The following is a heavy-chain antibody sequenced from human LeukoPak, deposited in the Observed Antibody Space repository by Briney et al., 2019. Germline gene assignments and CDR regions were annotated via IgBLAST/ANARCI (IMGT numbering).Heavy chain of an antibody. D-gene: IGHD2-15*01. CDR3: ARDNGYCSGGSCYHYYMDV. V-gene: IGHV3-48*01. CDR2: ISSSSSTI. J-gene: IGHJ6*03. Sequence: GGSLRLSCAASGFTFDSFSINWVRQAPGKGLEWVSYISSSSSTIYYADSVKGRFTISRDNAKNSLYLQMNSLRAEDTAVYYCARDNGYCSGGSCYHYYMDVWGKGTTVTISS. CDR1: GFTFDSFS.